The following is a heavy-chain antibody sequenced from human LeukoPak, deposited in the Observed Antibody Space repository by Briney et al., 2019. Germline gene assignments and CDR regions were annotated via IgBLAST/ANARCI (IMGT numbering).Heavy chain of an antibody. J-gene: IGHJ4*02. CDR3: ARGGNSSTRWSFDY. D-gene: IGHD6-13*01. CDR1: GGSISSGGYY. V-gene: IGHV4-30-2*01. CDR2: IYHSGST. Sequence: KPSQTLSLTCTVSGGSISSGGYYWSWIRQPPGKGLEWIGYIYHSGSTYYNPSLKSRVTISVDRSKNQFSLKLSSVTAADTAVYYCARGGNSSTRWSFDYWGQGTLVTVSS.